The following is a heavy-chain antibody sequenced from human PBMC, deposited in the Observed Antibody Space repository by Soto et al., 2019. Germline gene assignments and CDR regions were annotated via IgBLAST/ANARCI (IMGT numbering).Heavy chain of an antibody. V-gene: IGHV4-31*11. CDR2: IYYSGST. D-gene: IGHD3-10*01. CDR1: GGSISSGGYY. CDR3: ARGGCRYCSGRAPSAFDY. J-gene: IGHJ4*02. Sequence: SETLSLTCAVSGGSISSGGYYWSWIRQHPGKGLEWIGYIYYSGSTYYNPSLKSRVTISVDTSISTAYMELSRLRSDDTAVYYCARGGCRYCSGRAPSAFDYWGQGTLVTVSS.